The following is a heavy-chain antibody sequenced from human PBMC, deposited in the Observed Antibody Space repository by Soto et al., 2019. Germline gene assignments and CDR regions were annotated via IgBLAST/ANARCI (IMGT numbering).Heavy chain of an antibody. Sequence: QVQLVESGGGVVQPGRSLRLSCEASGFTFTGYAMHWVRQAPGKGLEWVAITSFDERYKFYAASVKGRFTISRDNSKNTLYLQMDSLSPEDTARYFCARDPRGDYDTAAYFDSWGQEALVIVSS. V-gene: IGHV3-30*04. CDR3: ARDPRGDYDTAAYFDS. J-gene: IGHJ4*02. CDR1: GFTFTGYA. D-gene: IGHD3-22*01. CDR2: TSFDERYK.